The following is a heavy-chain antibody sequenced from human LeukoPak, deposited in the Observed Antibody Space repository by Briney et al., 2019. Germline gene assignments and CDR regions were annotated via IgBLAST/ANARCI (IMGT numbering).Heavy chain of an antibody. Sequence: ASVKVSCKASGYTFPSYFMHWVRQAPGQGLEWMGRINPNSGGTNYAQKFQGRVTMTRDTSISTAYMELSRLRSDDTAVYYCARESSSYPFDYWGQGTLVTVSS. CDR2: INPNSGGT. J-gene: IGHJ4*02. D-gene: IGHD6-13*01. CDR3: ARESSSYPFDY. V-gene: IGHV1-2*06. CDR1: GYTFPSYF.